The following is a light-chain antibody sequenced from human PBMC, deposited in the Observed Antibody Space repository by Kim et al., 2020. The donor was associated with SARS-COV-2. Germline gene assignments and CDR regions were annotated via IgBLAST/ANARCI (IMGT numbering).Light chain of an antibody. CDR1: SLRSYY. Sequence: SSELTQDPAVSVALGQTVRITCQGDSLRSYYASWYQQKPGQAPVVVIYGKNNRPSGIPDRFSGSSSGNTASLTITGAQAEDEADYYCNSRDSSGNHVVFGGVTQLTVL. V-gene: IGLV3-19*01. CDR3: NSRDSSGNHVV. J-gene: IGLJ2*01. CDR2: GKN.